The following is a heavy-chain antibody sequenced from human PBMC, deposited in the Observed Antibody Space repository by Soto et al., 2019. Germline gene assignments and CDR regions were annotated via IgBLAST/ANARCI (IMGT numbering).Heavy chain of an antibody. CDR3: ARAPLRYFAWLLRDAHYYYSYYMDV. D-gene: IGHD3-9*01. CDR2: MNPNSGNT. CDR1: GYTFTSYD. V-gene: IGHV1-8*01. Sequence: ASVKVSCKASGYTFTSYDINWVRQATGQGLEWMGWMNPNSGNTGYAQKFQGRVTMTRNTSISTAYMELSSLRSEDTAVYYCARAPLRYFAWLLRDAHYYYSYYMDVWGKGTTVTVSS. J-gene: IGHJ6*03.